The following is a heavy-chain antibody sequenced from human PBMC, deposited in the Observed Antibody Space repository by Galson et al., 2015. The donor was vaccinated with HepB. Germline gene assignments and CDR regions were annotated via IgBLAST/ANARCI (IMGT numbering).Heavy chain of an antibody. CDR1: GYTFTSYG. V-gene: IGHV1-18*01. Sequence: SVKVSCKASGYTFTSYGISWVRQAPGQGLEWMGWISAYNGSTNYAQKLQGRVTMTTDTSTSTAYMELRSLRSDDTAVYYCARDPAMRATVTASFDYWGQGTLVTVSS. D-gene: IGHD4-17*01. J-gene: IGHJ4*02. CDR2: ISAYNGST. CDR3: ARDPAMRATVTASFDY.